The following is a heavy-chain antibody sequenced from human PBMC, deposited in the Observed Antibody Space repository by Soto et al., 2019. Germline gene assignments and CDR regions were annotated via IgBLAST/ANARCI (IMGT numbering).Heavy chain of an antibody. V-gene: IGHV4-34*01. CDR1: GGSFSGYY. D-gene: IGHD3-10*01. Sequence: PSETLSLTCAVYGGSFSGYYWTWIRQPPGTGLEWIGEINHSGSTNYNPSLKSRVTISVDTSKNQFSLKLSSVTAADTAVYYCASHHALMVRGVIPNWFDPWGQGTLVTVSS. J-gene: IGHJ5*02. CDR3: ASHHALMVRGVIPNWFDP. CDR2: INHSGST.